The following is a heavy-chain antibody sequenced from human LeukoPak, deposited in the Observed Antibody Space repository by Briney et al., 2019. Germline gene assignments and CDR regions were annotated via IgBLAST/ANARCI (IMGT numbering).Heavy chain of an antibody. CDR1: GYTFTSYY. Sequence: ASVKVSCKASGYTFTSYYMHWVRQAPGQGLEWMGIINPSGGSTSYAQKLQGRVTMTTDTSTSTAYMELRSLRSDDTAVYYCARVSGIAAAADGEGYWGQGTLVTVSS. V-gene: IGHV1-46*01. CDR2: INPSGGST. J-gene: IGHJ4*02. D-gene: IGHD6-13*01. CDR3: ARVSGIAAAADGEGY.